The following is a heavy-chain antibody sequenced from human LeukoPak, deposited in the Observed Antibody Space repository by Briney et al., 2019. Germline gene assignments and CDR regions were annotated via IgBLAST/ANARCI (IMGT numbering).Heavy chain of an antibody. V-gene: IGHV4-34*01. J-gene: IGHJ4*02. D-gene: IGHD2-15*01. CDR2: INHSGST. CDR1: GGSFSGYY. CDR3: ASAVVVVAATWFDY. Sequence: PPETLSLTCAVYGGSFSGYYWSWIRQPPGKGLEWIGEINHSGSTNYNPSLKSRVTISVDTSKNQFSLKLSSVTAADTAVYYCASAVVVVAATWFDYWGQGTLVTVSS.